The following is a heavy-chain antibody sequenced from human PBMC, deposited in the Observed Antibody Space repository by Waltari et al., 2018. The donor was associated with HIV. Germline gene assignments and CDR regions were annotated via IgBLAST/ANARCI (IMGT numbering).Heavy chain of an antibody. V-gene: IGHV3-48*01. J-gene: IGHJ4*02. CDR3: ARDPVYSGSSLVYYFDY. D-gene: IGHD6-6*01. Sequence: EVQLVESGGGLVQPGGSLRLSCAASGFTFSDYSMNWVRQAPGKGLEGVSYISISSSTIYYADSVKGRFTISRDNAKNSLYLQMNSLRAEDTAVYYCARDPVYSGSSLVYYFDYWGQGTLVTVSS. CDR2: ISISSSTI. CDR1: GFTFSDYS.